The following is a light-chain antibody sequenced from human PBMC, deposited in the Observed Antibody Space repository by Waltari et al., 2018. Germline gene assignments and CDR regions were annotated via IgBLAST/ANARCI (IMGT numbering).Light chain of an antibody. J-gene: IGKJ5*01. CDR3: QQYNDWRIT. Sequence: IVMTQSPATLSVSPGERVTLSCRASQSVSGNLAWYQQKPGQAPRLLMYGTSTRAAGVPTRFSGSGSGTEFTVTISSLQSEDFAVYYCQQYNDWRITFGQGTRLEIK. V-gene: IGKV3-15*01. CDR1: QSVSGN. CDR2: GTS.